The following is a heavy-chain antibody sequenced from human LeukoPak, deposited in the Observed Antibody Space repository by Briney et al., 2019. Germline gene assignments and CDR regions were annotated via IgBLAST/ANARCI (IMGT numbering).Heavy chain of an antibody. V-gene: IGHV3-23*01. CDR3: AKGYSGGWYDFDS. CDR2: ISYSVVTT. CDR1: GFSFSNYA. Sequence: GGSLRLSCAASGFSFSNYAMSRVRQAPGRGLEWVSHISYSVVTTYHAESVKGRFTISRDNSKNTLYLQMDSLRAEDTAMYYCAKGYSGGWYDFDSWGQGALVTVSA. D-gene: IGHD6-19*01. J-gene: IGHJ4*02.